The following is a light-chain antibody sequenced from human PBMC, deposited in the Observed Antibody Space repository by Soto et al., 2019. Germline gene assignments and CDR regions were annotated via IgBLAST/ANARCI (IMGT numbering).Light chain of an antibody. CDR3: GTWDSSLSAVYV. CDR2: ENN. CDR1: SSNIGNNY. J-gene: IGLJ1*01. V-gene: IGLV1-51*02. Sequence: QSVLTQPPSVSAAPGQKVTISCSGSSSNIGNNYVSWYQQLPGTAPKLLIYENNKRPSGIPDRFSGSKSGTSATLGITGLQTGDEADYYCGTWDSSLSAVYVFVTGTKVTVL.